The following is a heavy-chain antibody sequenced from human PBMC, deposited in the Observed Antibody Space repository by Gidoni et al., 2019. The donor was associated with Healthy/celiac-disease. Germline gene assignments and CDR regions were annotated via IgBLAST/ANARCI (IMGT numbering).Heavy chain of an antibody. Sequence: QVQLVQSGSELKKPGASVKVSCKASGYTFTSYTMNWVRQAPGQGLECMGWLNTNTGNPTYAQGFTGRFVFSLDTSVSTAYLQIRSLKAEDTAVYYCARGDWLAPYNWFDPWGQGTLVTVSS. CDR1: GYTFTSYT. V-gene: IGHV7-4-1*01. D-gene: IGHD6-19*01. CDR2: LNTNTGNP. J-gene: IGHJ5*02. CDR3: ARGDWLAPYNWFDP.